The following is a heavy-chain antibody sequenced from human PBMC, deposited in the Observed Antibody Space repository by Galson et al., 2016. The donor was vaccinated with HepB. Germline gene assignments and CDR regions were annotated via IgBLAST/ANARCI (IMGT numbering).Heavy chain of an antibody. CDR2: IAWNGNFA. CDR1: GFKFDDYA. CDR3: ARTSSYYGLDF. Sequence: SLRLSCAASGFKFDDYAMNWVRQVPGGGLEWVSGIAWNGNFASYADSVKGRFTNSSDNAKKSLYLEMTSMRAEYPASYYCARTSSYYGLDFWGQGSLVSGSS. V-gene: IGHV3-20*04. D-gene: IGHD3-22*01. J-gene: IGHJ4*02.